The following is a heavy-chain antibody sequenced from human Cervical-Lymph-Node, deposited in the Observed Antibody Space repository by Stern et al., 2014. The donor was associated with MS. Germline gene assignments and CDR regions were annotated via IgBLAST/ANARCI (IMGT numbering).Heavy chain of an antibody. J-gene: IGHJ4*02. CDR2: VIPIDGIA. D-gene: IGHD5-18*01. CDR3: AREDLADTAPSDF. V-gene: IGHV1-69*09. Sequence: VQLLESGAEVKKPGSSVKVSCKASGDTFNNFIFSWLRQAPGQGLEWMGRVIPIDGIANYAQRFQDRVTIIADKSTSTVYMELRSLRSEDTAVYYCAREDLADTAPSDFWGQGTLVTVSS. CDR1: GDTFNNFI.